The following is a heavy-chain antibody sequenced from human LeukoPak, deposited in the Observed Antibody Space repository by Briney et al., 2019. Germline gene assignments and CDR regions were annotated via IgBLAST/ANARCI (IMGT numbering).Heavy chain of an antibody. CDR1: GFTFDDYA. V-gene: IGHV3-9*01. CDR3: AKDMRELLSDAFDI. CDR2: ISWNSGSI. Sequence: PGRSLRLSCAASGFTFDDYAMHWVRQAPGKGLEWVSGISWNSGSIGYADSVKGRFTISRDNAKNSLYLQMNSLRAEDTALYYCAKDMRELLSDAFDIWGQGTMVTVSS. D-gene: IGHD1-26*01. J-gene: IGHJ3*02.